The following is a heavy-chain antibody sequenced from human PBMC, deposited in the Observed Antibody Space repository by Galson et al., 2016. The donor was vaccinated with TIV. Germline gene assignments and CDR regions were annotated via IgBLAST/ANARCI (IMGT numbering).Heavy chain of an antibody. V-gene: IGHV3-23*01. CDR3: AKYLWTYVWSTFDN. CDR2: ISGTGEIT. J-gene: IGHJ4*02. Sequence: SLRLSCAASGFAVSSNQMNWVRQAPGKGLEWVSTISGTGEITVYADSVRGHFIISRDNSKNTLYLQMNNLRAEDTAVYYCAKYLWTYVWSTFDNWGQGTPVTVSS. CDR1: GFAVSSNQ. D-gene: IGHD3/OR15-3a*01.